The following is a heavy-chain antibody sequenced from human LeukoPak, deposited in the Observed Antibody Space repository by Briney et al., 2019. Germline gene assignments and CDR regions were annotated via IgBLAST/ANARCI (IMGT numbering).Heavy chain of an antibody. CDR2: ISGSGGST. CDR1: GFTFSSYA. CDR3: ANVEPIVAVPAAMSDY. Sequence: GGSLRLSCAASGFTFSSYAMSWVRQAPGKGLEWVSAISGSGGSTYYADSVKGRFTISRDNSKDTLYLQMNSLRAEDTAVYYCANVEPIVAVPAAMSDYWGQGTLVTVSS. V-gene: IGHV3-23*01. D-gene: IGHD2-2*01. J-gene: IGHJ4*02.